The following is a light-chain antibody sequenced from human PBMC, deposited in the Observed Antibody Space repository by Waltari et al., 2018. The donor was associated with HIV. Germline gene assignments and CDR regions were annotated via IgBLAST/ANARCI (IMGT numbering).Light chain of an antibody. CDR1: QSFSSNY. CDR2: GAS. V-gene: IGKV3-20*01. Sequence: EIVLTQSPGTLSSSPGGRATLSCRASQSFSSNYLAWYQQKPGQAPRLLIYGASNRATGIPDRFSGSGSGTDFTLTISRLEPEDFAVYYCQRYGSSFGQGTKLEIK. J-gene: IGKJ2*01. CDR3: QRYGSS.